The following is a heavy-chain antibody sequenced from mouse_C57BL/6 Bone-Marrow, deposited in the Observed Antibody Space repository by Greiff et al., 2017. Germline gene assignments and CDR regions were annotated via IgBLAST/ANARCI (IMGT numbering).Heavy chain of an antibody. CDR2: INPNNGGT. CDR1: GYTFTDYY. D-gene: IGHD1-1*01. Sequence: EVQLQQSGPELVKPGASVKISCKASGYTFTDYYMNWVKQSHGKSLEWIGDINPNNGGTSYNQKFKGKATLTVDKSSSTAYMELRSLTSEDSAVYYCARLRLRSTVVHFDHWGQGTTLTVSS. J-gene: IGHJ2*01. V-gene: IGHV1-26*01. CDR3: ARLRLRSTVVHFDH.